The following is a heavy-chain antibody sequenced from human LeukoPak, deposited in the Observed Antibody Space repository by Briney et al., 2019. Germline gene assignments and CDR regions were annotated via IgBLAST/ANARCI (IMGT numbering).Heavy chain of an antibody. CDR1: GFTFSSYG. D-gene: IGHD7-27*01. Sequence: GGSLRLSCAASGFTFSSYGMHWVRQAPGKGLEWVAVIWYDGSNKYYADSVKGRFTISRDNSKNTLYLQMNSLRVDDTAVYYCAREEPGDLGQAFHYWGQGTLVTVSS. CDR2: IWYDGSNK. CDR3: AREEPGDLGQAFHY. J-gene: IGHJ4*02. V-gene: IGHV3-33*01.